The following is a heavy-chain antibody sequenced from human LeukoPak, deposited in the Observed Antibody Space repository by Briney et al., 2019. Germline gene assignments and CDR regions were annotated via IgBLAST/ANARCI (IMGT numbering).Heavy chain of an antibody. V-gene: IGHV1-46*01. CDR1: GDTFTSYY. CDR3: ARAEDIVVVPAASFDY. Sequence: GSVTVSCKASGDTFTSYYMHWVREAPGQGLEWMGIINPSGGSTSYAQKFQGRVTMTRDTSTSTVYMELSSLRSEDTAVYYCARAEDIVVVPAASFDYWGQGTLVTVSS. D-gene: IGHD2-2*01. J-gene: IGHJ4*02. CDR2: INPSGGST.